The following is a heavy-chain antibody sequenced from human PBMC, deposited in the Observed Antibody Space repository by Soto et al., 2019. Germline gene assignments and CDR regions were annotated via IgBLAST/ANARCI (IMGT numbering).Heavy chain of an antibody. CDR1: GFTFSSYG. Sequence: PGGSLRLSCAASGFTFSSYGMHWVRQAPGKGLEWVAVISYDGSNKYYADSVKGRFTISRDNSKNTLYLQMNSLRAEDTAVYYCAKGVFYYYDSNTYSPDYWGQGTLVTVSS. CDR2: ISYDGSNK. CDR3: AKGVFYYYDSNTYSPDY. J-gene: IGHJ4*02. V-gene: IGHV3-30*18. D-gene: IGHD3-22*01.